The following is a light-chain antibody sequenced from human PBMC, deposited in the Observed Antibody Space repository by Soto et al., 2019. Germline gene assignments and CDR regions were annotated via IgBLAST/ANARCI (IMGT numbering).Light chain of an antibody. CDR1: SSDVGGYNY. V-gene: IGLV2-14*03. CDR3: SSHSSSSTLVV. J-gene: IGLJ2*01. Sequence: QSALTQPASMSGSPGQSITISCTGTSSDVGGYNYVSWYRQHPGKAPKLMIYAVNNRPSGVSNSFYGSKSGNTASLTISGLQAEDEAEYYCSSHSSSSTLVVFGGGTKVTVL. CDR2: AVN.